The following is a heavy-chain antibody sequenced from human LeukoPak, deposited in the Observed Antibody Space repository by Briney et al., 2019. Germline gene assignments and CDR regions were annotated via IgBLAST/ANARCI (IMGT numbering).Heavy chain of an antibody. D-gene: IGHD1-26*01. CDR1: GFTVSSNY. CDR2: ISYDGSKT. Sequence: GGSLRLSCAASGFTVSSNYMSWVRQAPGKGLEWVAVISYDGSKTYYADSVKGRFTISRDNSKNTLYLQMNSLRAEDTALYYCARTMYITGSSDFDYWGQGTLVTVSS. J-gene: IGHJ4*02. V-gene: IGHV3-30-3*01. CDR3: ARTMYITGSSDFDY.